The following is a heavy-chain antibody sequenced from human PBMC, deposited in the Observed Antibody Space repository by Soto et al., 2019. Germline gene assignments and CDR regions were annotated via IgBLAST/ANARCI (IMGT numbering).Heavy chain of an antibody. J-gene: IGHJ4*02. V-gene: IGHV4-31*03. CDR3: ASSSSGSGNYYFDY. CDR2: IYYSGST. D-gene: IGHD3-10*01. Sequence: PSETLSLTCTVSGGSISSGGYYWSWIRQHPGKGLEWIGYIYYSGSTYYNPSLKSRVTISVDTSKNQFSLKLSSVTAADTAVYYCASSSSGSGNYYFDYWGQGTLVTVSS. CDR1: GGSISSGGYY.